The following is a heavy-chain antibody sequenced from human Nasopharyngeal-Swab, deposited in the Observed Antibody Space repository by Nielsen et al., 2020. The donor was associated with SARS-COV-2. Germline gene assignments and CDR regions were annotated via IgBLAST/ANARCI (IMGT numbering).Heavy chain of an antibody. V-gene: IGHV4-31*03. D-gene: IGHD3-16*02. J-gene: IGHJ3*02. CDR1: GGSISSGGYY. Sequence: SETLSLTCTVSGGSISSGGYYWSWIRQHPGKGLEWIGYIYYSGSTYYNPSLKSRVTISVDTSKNQFSLKLSSVTAADTAVYYCARDHGYDYVWGSYRYTESGAFDIWGQGTMVTVSS. CDR2: IYYSGST. CDR3: ARDHGYDYVWGSYRYTESGAFDI.